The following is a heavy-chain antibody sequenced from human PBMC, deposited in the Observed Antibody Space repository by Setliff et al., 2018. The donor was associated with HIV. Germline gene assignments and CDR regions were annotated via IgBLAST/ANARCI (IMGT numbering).Heavy chain of an antibody. D-gene: IGHD3-10*01. V-gene: IGHV4-38-2*01. CDR2: IHHSGNT. CDR1: GYSISSGYY. Sequence: KSSETLSLTCPVSGYSISSGYYWGWIRQPPGRGLEWIGAIHHSGNTYYNPSLKSRVTISVDTSKNLFSPKVNSVTAADTAVYYCARHDITLVRGLVWGQGTTVTVSS. J-gene: IGHJ6*02. CDR3: ARHDITLVRGLV.